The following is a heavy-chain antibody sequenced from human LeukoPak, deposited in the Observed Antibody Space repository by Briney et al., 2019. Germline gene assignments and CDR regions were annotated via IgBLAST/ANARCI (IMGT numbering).Heavy chain of an antibody. D-gene: IGHD2-2*01. CDR3: ARDSYCSSTSCYLRYYYDYYGMDV. CDR1: RFTFSSYG. CDR2: ISYDGSNK. J-gene: IGHJ6*02. Sequence: GRSLSLSCAASRFTFSSYGMHWVRQAPGKGLEGVAVISYDGSNKYYTDSVRGRFTISRANSKNTLYLQMNSLRAEDTAVYYCARDSYCSSTSCYLRYYYDYYGMDVWGQGTTVTVSS. V-gene: IGHV3-30*03.